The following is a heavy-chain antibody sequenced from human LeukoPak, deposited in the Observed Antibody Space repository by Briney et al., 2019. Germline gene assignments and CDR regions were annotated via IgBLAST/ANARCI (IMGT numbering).Heavy chain of an antibody. D-gene: IGHD6-19*01. J-gene: IGHJ4*02. V-gene: IGHV3-9*01. CDR1: GFTFDDYA. Sequence: GGSLRLSCAASGFTFDDYAMHWVRQAPGKGLEWVSGISWNSGYIRYADSVKGRFTISRDKAKNALYLQMNSLRAEDTALYYCAKGAIVGSGWYFDYWGQGTLVTVSS. CDR2: ISWNSGYI. CDR3: AKGAIVGSGWYFDY.